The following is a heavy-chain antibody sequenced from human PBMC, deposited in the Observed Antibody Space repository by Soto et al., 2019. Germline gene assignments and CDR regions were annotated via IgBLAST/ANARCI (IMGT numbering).Heavy chain of an antibody. D-gene: IGHD2-15*01. CDR1: GFTFGSYG. CDR2: ISYDGSNK. V-gene: IGHV3-30*03. Sequence: PGGSLSLSCAASGFTFGSYGMHWVRQAPGKGLEWVAVISYDGSNKYYADSVKGRFTISRDNSKNTLYLQMNSLRAEDTAVYYCARDGYCSGGSCYSVPVFDYWGQGTLVTVSS. CDR3: ARDGYCSGGSCYSVPVFDY. J-gene: IGHJ4*02.